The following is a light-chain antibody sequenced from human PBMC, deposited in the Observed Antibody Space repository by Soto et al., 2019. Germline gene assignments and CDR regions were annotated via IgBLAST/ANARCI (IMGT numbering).Light chain of an antibody. CDR1: QGIRND. J-gene: IGKJ1*01. CDR2: AAS. CDR3: LQDYNHPWT. V-gene: IGKV1-6*01. Sequence: AIQRTKSPSSLYASVGDRVTITCRASQGIRNDLGWYQQKPGKAPKLLIYAASSLQSGFPSRFRDSGSGTDFTLTISSLQPEDCATYYCLQDYNHPWTCGQGTKVEIK.